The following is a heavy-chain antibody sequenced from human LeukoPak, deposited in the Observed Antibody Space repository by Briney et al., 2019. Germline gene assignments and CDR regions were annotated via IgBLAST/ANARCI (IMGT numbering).Heavy chain of an antibody. J-gene: IGHJ4*02. CDR1: GYTFTSYG. V-gene: IGHV1-18*01. Sequence: GASVKVSCKASGYTFTSYGISWVRQAPGQGLEWMGWISAYNGNTNYAQKLQGRVTMTTDTSTSTAYMELRSLRSDDTAVYYCARDAVRAAAAPPFDYWGQGTLVTVSS. CDR2: ISAYNGNT. CDR3: ARDAVRAAAAPPFDY. D-gene: IGHD6-13*01.